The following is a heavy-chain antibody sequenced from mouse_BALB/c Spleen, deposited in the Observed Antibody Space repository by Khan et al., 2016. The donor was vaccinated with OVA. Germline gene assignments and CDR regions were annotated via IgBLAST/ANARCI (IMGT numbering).Heavy chain of an antibody. CDR3: ARYYRYDGGFYYAMDY. CDR1: GFSLTSYG. CDR2: IWSGGST. V-gene: IGHV2-2*02. Sequence: QVQLKQSGPGLVQPSQSLSITCTVSGFSLTSYGVHWVRQSPGKGLEWLGVIWSGGSTDYNAAFISRLSISKDNSKSQVFFKMNSLQANDTAIYYCARYYRYDGGFYYAMDYWCQGTSVTVSS. D-gene: IGHD2-14*01. J-gene: IGHJ4*01.